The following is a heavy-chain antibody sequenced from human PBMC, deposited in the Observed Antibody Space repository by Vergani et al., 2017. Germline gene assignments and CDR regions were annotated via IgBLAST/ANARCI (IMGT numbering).Heavy chain of an antibody. D-gene: IGHD3-10*01. V-gene: IGHV1-18*01. Sequence: QVQLVQSGAEVKKPGASVKVSCKSSGYTFTSSGISLVRQAPGQGLEWMGWISAYNGNTNYAQNLLGRVTMTTDTSTSTAYMELRSLRSDGTAVYYCAKDGDDTMVRGVRYYCYDGMDVWGQGTTVTVSS. CDR2: ISAYNGNT. J-gene: IGHJ6*02. CDR3: AKDGDDTMVRGVRYYCYDGMDV. CDR1: GYTFTSSG.